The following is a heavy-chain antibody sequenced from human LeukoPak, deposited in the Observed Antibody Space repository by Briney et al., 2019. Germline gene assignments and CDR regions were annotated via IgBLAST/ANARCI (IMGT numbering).Heavy chain of an antibody. CDR1: GVSFSGYY. Sequence: SETLSLTCAVYGVSFSGYYWSWIRQPPGKGLEWIGETNHSGSTNYNPSLKSRVTISVDTSKNQFSLKLSSVTAADTAVYYCAMTLGYCSGGSCYEDAFDIWGQGTMVTVSS. J-gene: IGHJ3*02. V-gene: IGHV4-34*01. CDR3: AMTLGYCSGGSCYEDAFDI. D-gene: IGHD2-15*01. CDR2: TNHSGST.